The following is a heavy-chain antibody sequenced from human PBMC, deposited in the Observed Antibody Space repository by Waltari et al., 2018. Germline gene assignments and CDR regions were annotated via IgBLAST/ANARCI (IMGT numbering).Heavy chain of an antibody. V-gene: IGHV3-74*01. CDR2: INSDGRGT. Sequence: EVQLVESGGGLVKPGGSRRLSCAASGCTFSRYGMPWVRQVPGKGLVWVSRINSDGRGTIYADSVKCRFTISRDNAKNTLYLQLNSLRVEDTAVYYCAREPSPDSSGYFYYYMDVWGKGTTVTVSS. J-gene: IGHJ6*03. D-gene: IGHD3-22*01. CDR1: GCTFSRYG. CDR3: AREPSPDSSGYFYYYMDV.